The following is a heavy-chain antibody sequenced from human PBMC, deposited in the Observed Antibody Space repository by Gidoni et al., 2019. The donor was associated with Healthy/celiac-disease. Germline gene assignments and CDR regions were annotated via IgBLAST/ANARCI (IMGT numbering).Heavy chain of an antibody. CDR2: IYYSGST. J-gene: IGHJ5*02. CDR1: GGSISNYY. CDR3: ARDQAWFDP. V-gene: IGHV4-59*01. Sequence: QVQLQESGPGMVKPSETLSLTCTVPGGSISNYYWRWSRQPPGKGMEWLGSIYYSGSTNYNPSLKSRVTISVDTSKNQFSLKLSSVTAADTAVYYCARDQAWFDPWGQGTLVTVSS.